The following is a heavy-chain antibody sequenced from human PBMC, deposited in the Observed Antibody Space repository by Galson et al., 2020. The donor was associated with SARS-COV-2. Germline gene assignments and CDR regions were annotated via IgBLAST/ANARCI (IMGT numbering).Heavy chain of an antibody. J-gene: IGHJ4*02. D-gene: IGHD3-10*01. CDR2: TSDSGGHT. CDR1: GFTFSDYA. CDR3: ARRGDYFDY. Sequence: GESLKISCVASGFTFSDYAMTWVRQAPGKGLEWVATTSDSGGHTFYADFVEGRFTISRDKSKNSLFLQMSSLRDEDTAIYYCARRGDYFDYWGQGTLVTVSS. V-gene: IGHV3-23*01.